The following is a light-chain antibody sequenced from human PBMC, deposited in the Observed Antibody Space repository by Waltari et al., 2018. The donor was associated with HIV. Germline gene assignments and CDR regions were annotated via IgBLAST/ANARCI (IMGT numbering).Light chain of an antibody. Sequence: EIVLTQSPGTLSLSPGERATLSCRASPSVSSSYLAWYQQKPGQAPRLLIYGASSRATGIPDRCSGSGSGTDFTLTISRLEPEDFAVYYCQQYGSSLITFGQGTRLEIK. J-gene: IGKJ5*01. CDR1: PSVSSSY. CDR3: QQYGSSLIT. V-gene: IGKV3-20*01. CDR2: GAS.